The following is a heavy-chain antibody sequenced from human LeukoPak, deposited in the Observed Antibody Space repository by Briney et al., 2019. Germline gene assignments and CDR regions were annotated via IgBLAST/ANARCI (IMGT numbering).Heavy chain of an antibody. D-gene: IGHD6-13*01. Sequence: PGRSLRLSCAASGFTFSSYGMHWVRQAPGKGLEWVAVIWYDGSNKYYADSVKGRFTISRDNAKNSLYLQMNSLRAEDTAVYYCARDVDSSSLMFDYYYYMDVWGKGTTVTVSS. CDR1: GFTFSSYG. CDR3: ARDVDSSSLMFDYYYYMDV. J-gene: IGHJ6*03. CDR2: IWYDGSNK. V-gene: IGHV3-33*01.